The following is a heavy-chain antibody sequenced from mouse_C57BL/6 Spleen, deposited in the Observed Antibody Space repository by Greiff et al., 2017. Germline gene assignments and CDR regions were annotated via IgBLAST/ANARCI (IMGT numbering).Heavy chain of an antibody. CDR3: ARSPTMVTRENFDY. J-gene: IGHJ2*01. CDR1: GYTFTSYT. V-gene: IGHV1-4*01. CDR2: INPSSGYT. D-gene: IGHD2-9*01. Sequence: QVQLQQSGAELARPGASVKMSCKASGYTFTSYTMHWVKQRPRQGLEWIGYINPSSGYTKYNQKFKDKATLTADKSSSTAYMQRSSLTSEDSAVYYCARSPTMVTRENFDYWGQGTTLTVSS.